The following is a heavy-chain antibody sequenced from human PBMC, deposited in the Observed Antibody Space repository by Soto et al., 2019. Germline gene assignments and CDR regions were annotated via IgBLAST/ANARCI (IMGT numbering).Heavy chain of an antibody. D-gene: IGHD3-16*01. CDR2: INPNSGGT. CDR3: ARDSSYVAITFRFDP. J-gene: IGHJ5*02. Sequence: ASVKVSCKASGYTFTGYYMHWVRQAPGQGLEWMGWINPNSGGTNYAQKFQGRVTMTRDTSISTAYMELSRLRSDDTAVYYCARDSSYVAITFRFDPWGQGTLVTVSS. CDR1: GYTFTGYY. V-gene: IGHV1-2*02.